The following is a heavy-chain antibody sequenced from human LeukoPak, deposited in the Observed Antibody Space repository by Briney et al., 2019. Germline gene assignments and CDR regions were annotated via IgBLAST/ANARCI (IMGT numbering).Heavy chain of an antibody. J-gene: IGHJ4*02. CDR3: AKAPNDDVRGLPGGN. Sequence: GSSLRLFCAVSGFTFDDYAVHWVRQAPGKGLELVLAISWNGGSIAYADSVKGRFTISRDSTKNSLYLQMTSLRAEDTAFYYCAKAPNDDVRGLPGGNWGQGTLVTVSS. D-gene: IGHD3-16*01. CDR2: ISWNGGSI. CDR1: GFTFDDYA. V-gene: IGHV3-9*01.